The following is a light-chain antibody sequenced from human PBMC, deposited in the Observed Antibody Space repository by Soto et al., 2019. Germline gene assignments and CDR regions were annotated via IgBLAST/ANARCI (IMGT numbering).Light chain of an antibody. J-gene: IGLJ2*01. V-gene: IGLV2-14*01. Sequence: QSALTQPASVSGSPGQSITFSCTGTSSDFGGYNYVSWYQQHPGKAPKLMIYDVSNRPSGVSNRFSGSKSGNTASLTISGLQAEDEADYDCSSYRSSSTSFGGGTKVTVL. CDR3: SSYRSSSTS. CDR1: SSDFGGYNY. CDR2: DVS.